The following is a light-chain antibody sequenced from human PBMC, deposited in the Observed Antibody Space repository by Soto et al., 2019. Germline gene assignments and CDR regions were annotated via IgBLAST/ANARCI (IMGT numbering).Light chain of an antibody. J-gene: IGKJ1*01. V-gene: IGKV1-5*03. CDR2: KAS. Sequence: DIQMTQSPSTLSGSVGDRVTITCRARQTISSWLAWYLQKPGKAPKLLIYKASTLKSGVPSRFSGSGSGTEFTLTISSLQPDDFATYYCQHYNSYSEAFGQGTKVELK. CDR3: QHYNSYSEA. CDR1: QTISSW.